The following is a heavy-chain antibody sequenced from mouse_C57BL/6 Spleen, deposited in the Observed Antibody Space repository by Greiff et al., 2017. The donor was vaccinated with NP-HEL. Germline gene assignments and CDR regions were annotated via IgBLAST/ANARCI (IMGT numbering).Heavy chain of an antibody. Sequence: QVQLQQSGPELVKPGASVKISCKASGYAFSSSWMNWVKQRPGKGLEWIGRIYPGDGDTNYNGKFKGKATLTADKSSSTAYMQLSSLTSEDSAVYFSARSHYYSNLYYAMDYWGQGTSVTVSS. J-gene: IGHJ4*01. V-gene: IGHV1-82*01. CDR3: ARSHYYSNLYYAMDY. D-gene: IGHD2-5*01. CDR2: IYPGDGDT. CDR1: GYAFSSSW.